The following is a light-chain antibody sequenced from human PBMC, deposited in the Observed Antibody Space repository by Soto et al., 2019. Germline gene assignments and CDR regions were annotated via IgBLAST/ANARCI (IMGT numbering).Light chain of an antibody. CDR1: QGVTTN. V-gene: IGKV3-15*01. CDR3: QQYNNWPFS. CDR2: DVS. Sequence: EIAMTQSPATLTVSPGERATLSCRAGQGVTTNFAWYQQKSGQSPRLLIYDVSIRATGVPARFSGTGSETDFTLTISGLQSEDSAVYFCQQYNNWPFSFGQGTRLEI. J-gene: IGKJ5*01.